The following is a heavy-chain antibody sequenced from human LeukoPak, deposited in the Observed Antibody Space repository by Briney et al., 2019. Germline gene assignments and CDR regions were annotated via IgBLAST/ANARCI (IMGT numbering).Heavy chain of an antibody. CDR2: IYHSGST. CDR3: ASQIGNYYDSSGPKPDYYYYYYMDV. D-gene: IGHD3-22*01. V-gene: IGHV4-39*07. Sequence: SETLSLTCTVSGGSISSSSYYWGWIRQPPGKGLEWIGSIYHSGSTYYNPSLKSRVTISVDTSKNQFSLKLSSVTAADTAVYYCASQIGNYYDSSGPKPDYYYYYYMDVWGKGTTVTVSS. CDR1: GGSISSSSYY. J-gene: IGHJ6*03.